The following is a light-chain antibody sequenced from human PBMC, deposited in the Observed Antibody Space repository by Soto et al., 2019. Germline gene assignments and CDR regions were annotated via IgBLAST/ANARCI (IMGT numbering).Light chain of an antibody. CDR2: EDN. Sequence: FMLTQPHSVSESPGKTVTISCTRSSGSIASNYVQWYQQRPGSVPTTVIYEDNQRPSGVPDRFSGSIDSSSNSASLTISGLKTEDEADYYCQSYDSSNQGVFGGGTQLTVL. CDR1: SGSIASNY. J-gene: IGLJ2*01. CDR3: QSYDSSNQGV. V-gene: IGLV6-57*04.